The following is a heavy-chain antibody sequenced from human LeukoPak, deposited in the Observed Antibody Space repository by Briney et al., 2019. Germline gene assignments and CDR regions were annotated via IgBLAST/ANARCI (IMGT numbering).Heavy chain of an antibody. CDR2: ISSTSSYI. CDR1: GFTFSSNW. J-gene: IGHJ4*02. V-gene: IGHV3-21*01. D-gene: IGHD6-19*01. Sequence: GGSLRLSCAASGFTFSSNWMTWVRQAPGKGLEWVSSISSTSSYIYYADSVKGRFTISRDNAKNSLYLQMNSLRAEDTAVYYCARKSSAVAGPFDYWGQGTLVTVSS. CDR3: ARKSSAVAGPFDY.